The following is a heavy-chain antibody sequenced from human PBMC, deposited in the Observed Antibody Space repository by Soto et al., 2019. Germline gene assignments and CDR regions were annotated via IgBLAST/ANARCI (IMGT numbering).Heavy chain of an antibody. CDR3: ARRTRNYAMDY. CDR1: GYTFTSYG. J-gene: IGHJ4*02. Sequence: GASVKVSCKASGYTFTSYGISWVRQAPGQGLEWMGWISAYNGNTNYAQKLQGRVTMTTDTSASTAYMELSSLRSEDTAVYYCARRTRNYAMDYWGQGTLVTVSS. CDR2: ISAYNGNT. V-gene: IGHV1-18*01. D-gene: IGHD4-4*01.